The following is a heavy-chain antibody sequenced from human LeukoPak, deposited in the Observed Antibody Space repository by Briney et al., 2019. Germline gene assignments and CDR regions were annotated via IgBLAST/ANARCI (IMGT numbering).Heavy chain of an antibody. J-gene: IGHJ4*02. D-gene: IGHD3-10*01. CDR3: AKDAYNVLLWFGESAYFDY. Sequence: GGSLRLYCAASGFTFSSYAMRWVRQAPGKGLEWVSALSVSGGSSYYADSVKGRFTISGDNSKDYMYLQMKSLGAADLSVYYCAKDAYNVLLWFGESAYFDYWGQGTLVTVSS. CDR1: GFTFSSYA. CDR2: LSVSGGSS. V-gene: IGHV3-23*01.